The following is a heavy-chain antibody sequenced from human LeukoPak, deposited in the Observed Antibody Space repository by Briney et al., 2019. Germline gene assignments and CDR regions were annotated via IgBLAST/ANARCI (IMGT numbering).Heavy chain of an antibody. J-gene: IGHJ4*02. D-gene: IGHD3-10*01. V-gene: IGHV4-59*01. CDR1: GGSISSYY. CDR3: AREFREKWCGELYYFDY. CDR2: IYYSGST. Sequence: SETLSLTCTVSGGSISSYYWSWIRQPPGKGLEWIGYIYYSGSTNYNPSLKSRVTISVDTSKNQFSLKLSSVTAADTAVYYCAREFREKWCGELYYFDYWGQGTLVTVSS.